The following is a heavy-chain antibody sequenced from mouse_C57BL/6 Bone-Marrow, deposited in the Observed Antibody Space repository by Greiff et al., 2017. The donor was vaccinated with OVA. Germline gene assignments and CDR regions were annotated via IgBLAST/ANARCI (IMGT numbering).Heavy chain of an antibody. Sequence: EVQLVESGGGLVKPGGSLKLSCAASGFTFSSYAMSWVRQTPEKRLEWVATISDGGSYTYYPDNVKGRFTISRDNAKNNLYLQMSHLKSEDTAMYYCEREAKSSIYSIAMDYWGQGTSVTVSS. CDR2: ISDGGSYT. V-gene: IGHV5-4*01. CDR3: EREAKSSIYSIAMDY. CDR1: GFTFSSYA. J-gene: IGHJ4*01. D-gene: IGHD2-1*01.